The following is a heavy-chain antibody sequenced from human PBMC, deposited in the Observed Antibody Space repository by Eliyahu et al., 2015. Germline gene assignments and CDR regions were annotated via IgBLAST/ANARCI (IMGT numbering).Heavy chain of an antibody. D-gene: IGHD6-19*01. J-gene: IGHJ4*02. CDR1: GYTFSSYG. CDR3: ARVSGGAVTGASYADY. V-gene: IGHV1-18*01. Sequence: QVQLVQSGAEVKKPGASVKVSCKASGYTFSSYGISWVRQAPGPGLEWMGGISVYNGNTNYAQKPQGRVTMTTDTPTSTAYMELRSLRSDDTAVYYCARVSGGAVTGASYADYWGQGTLVTVSS. CDR2: ISVYNGNT.